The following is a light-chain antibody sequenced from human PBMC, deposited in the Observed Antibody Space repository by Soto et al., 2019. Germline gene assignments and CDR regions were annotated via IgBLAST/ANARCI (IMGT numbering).Light chain of an antibody. CDR3: QQYGSSPRT. J-gene: IGKJ1*01. CDR2: GAA. V-gene: IGKV3-20*01. Sequence: EIVLTQSPDTLSLSPGERATLSCRASESVRSSYLAWYQQKPGQAPRLLIYGAASRATGIPDRFSGSGSGTDFILTITRLEPEDFAVYYCQQYGSSPRTFGQGTKVDIK. CDR1: ESVRSSY.